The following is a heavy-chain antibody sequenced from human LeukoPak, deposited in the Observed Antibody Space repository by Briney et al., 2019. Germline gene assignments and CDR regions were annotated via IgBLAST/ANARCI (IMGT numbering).Heavy chain of an antibody. CDR1: GFTFSSYA. CDR3: AKGDSSGWTYYYYGTDV. J-gene: IGHJ6*02. D-gene: IGHD6-19*01. CDR2: ISGSGGST. V-gene: IGHV3-23*01. Sequence: GGSLRLSCAASGFTFSSYAMSWVRQAPGKGLEWVSAISGSGGSTYYADSVKGRFTISRDNSKNTLYLQMNSLRAEDTAVYYCAKGDSSGWTYYYYGTDVWGQGTTVTVSS.